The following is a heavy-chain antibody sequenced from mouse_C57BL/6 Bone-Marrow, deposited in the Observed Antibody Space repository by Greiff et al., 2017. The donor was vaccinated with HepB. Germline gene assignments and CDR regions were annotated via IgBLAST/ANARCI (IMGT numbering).Heavy chain of an antibody. J-gene: IGHJ4*01. Sequence: QVQLQQPGPDLVKPGASVKLSCKASGYTFTSYWMHWVKQRPGQGLEWIGNINPSTGGTNYNEKFKSKATLTVDNSSSPAYMQLSSLTSEDSAVYYCARWTAQATDYAMDYWGQGTSVTVSS. CDR2: INPSTGGT. V-gene: IGHV1-53*01. CDR1: GYTFTSYW. D-gene: IGHD3-2*02. CDR3: ARWTAQATDYAMDY.